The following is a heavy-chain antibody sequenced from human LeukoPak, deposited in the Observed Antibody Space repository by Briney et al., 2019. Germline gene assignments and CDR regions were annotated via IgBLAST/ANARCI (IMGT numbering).Heavy chain of an antibody. CDR3: AKGRRYCSGGSCYRLEGFGY. D-gene: IGHD2-15*01. Sequence: PGGSLRLSCAASGFTFSSYGMHWVRQAPGKGLEWVAFIRYDGSNKYYADSVKGRFTISRDNSKNTLYLQMNSLRAEDTAVYYCAKGRRYCSGGSCYRLEGFGYWGQGTLVTVSS. V-gene: IGHV3-30*02. CDR2: IRYDGSNK. J-gene: IGHJ4*02. CDR1: GFTFSSYG.